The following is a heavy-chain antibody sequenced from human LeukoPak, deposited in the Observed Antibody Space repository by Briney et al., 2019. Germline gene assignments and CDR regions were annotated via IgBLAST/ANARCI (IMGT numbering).Heavy chain of an antibody. CDR2: ISGSGGST. Sequence: GGSLRLSCAASGFTFSSYAMSWVRQAPGKGLEWVSAISGSGGSTYYADSVKGRFTISRDNAKDSLYLQMNSLRAEDTAVYYCARDNAAPYWYFDLWGRGTLVTISS. J-gene: IGHJ2*01. CDR1: GFTFSSYA. CDR3: ARDNAAPYWYFDL. V-gene: IGHV3-23*01. D-gene: IGHD2-15*01.